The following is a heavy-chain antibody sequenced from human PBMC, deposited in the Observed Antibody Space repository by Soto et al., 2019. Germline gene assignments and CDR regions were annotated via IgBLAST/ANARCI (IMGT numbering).Heavy chain of an antibody. V-gene: IGHV3-20*04. J-gene: IGHJ4*02. CDR3: ASPGGPEAFDY. CDR1: GFTFDDYG. Sequence: GGSLRLSCAASGFTFDDYGMSWVRQAPGKGLEWVSGISGNGGSTDYADSVKGRFTISRDNSKNTLYLQMNSLRAEDTAVYYYASPGGPEAFDYWGQGTLVTVSS. CDR2: ISGNGGST. D-gene: IGHD1-1*01.